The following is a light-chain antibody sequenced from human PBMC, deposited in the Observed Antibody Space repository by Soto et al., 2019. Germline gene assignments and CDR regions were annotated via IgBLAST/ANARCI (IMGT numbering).Light chain of an antibody. V-gene: IGKV3-15*01. CDR1: QSVSSN. CDR2: GAS. CDR3: HQYNDWPPYT. J-gene: IGKJ2*01. Sequence: EIVMTQSPATLSVSPGERATLSCRASQSVSSNLAWYQQKPGQAPRLLVYGASTRVTGIPARFSGSGSGTEFTLTINSLQSEDFAGYYCHQYNDWPPYTFGQGTKLEAK.